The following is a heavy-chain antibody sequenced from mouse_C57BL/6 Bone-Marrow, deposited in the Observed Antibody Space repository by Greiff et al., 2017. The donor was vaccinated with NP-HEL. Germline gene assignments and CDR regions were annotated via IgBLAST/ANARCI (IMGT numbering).Heavy chain of an antibody. CDR2: IYPRDGST. CDR1: GYTFTSYD. Sequence: VQLQQSGPELVKPGASVKLSCKASGYTFTSYDINWVKQRPGQGLEWIGWIYPRDGSTKYNEKFKGKATLTVDTSSSTAYMELHSLTSEDSAVYFCARIGTTVVATNYYAMDYWGQGTSVTVSS. CDR3: ARIGTTVVATNYYAMDY. J-gene: IGHJ4*01. D-gene: IGHD1-1*01. V-gene: IGHV1-85*01.